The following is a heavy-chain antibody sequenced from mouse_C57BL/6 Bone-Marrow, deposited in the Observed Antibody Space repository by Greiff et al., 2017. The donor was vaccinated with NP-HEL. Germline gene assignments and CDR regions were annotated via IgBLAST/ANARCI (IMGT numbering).Heavy chain of an antibody. V-gene: IGHV6-3*01. J-gene: IGHJ2*01. Sequence: EVQGVESGGGLVQPGGSMKLSCVASGFTFSNYWMNWVRQSPEKGLEWVAQIRLKSDNYATHYAESVKGRFTISRDDSKSSVYLQMNNLRAEDTGIYYCTGIYYYGSSLDYWGQGTTLTVSS. CDR1: GFTFSNYW. D-gene: IGHD1-1*01. CDR3: TGIYYYGSSLDY. CDR2: IRLKSDNYAT.